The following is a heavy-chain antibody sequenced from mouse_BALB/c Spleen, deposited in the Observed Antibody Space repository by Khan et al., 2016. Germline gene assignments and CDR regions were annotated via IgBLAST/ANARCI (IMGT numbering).Heavy chain of an antibody. CDR3: ARSPYDYDVGFAS. D-gene: IGHD2-4*01. CDR1: GFNIKDTY. V-gene: IGHV14-3*02. CDR2: IDPANGNT. Sequence: VRLQQSGAELVKPGASVKLSCTASGFNIKDTYMHWVKQRPEQGLEWIGRIDPANGNTKYDPKFPGTATITADTSSNTAYLQLSSLTYEDTDVYYCARSPYDYDVGFASWGPGTLVTVSA. J-gene: IGHJ3*01.